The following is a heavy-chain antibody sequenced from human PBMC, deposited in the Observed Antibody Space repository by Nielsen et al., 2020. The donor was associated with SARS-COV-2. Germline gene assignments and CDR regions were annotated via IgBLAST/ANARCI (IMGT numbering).Heavy chain of an antibody. CDR2: ISYDGSNK. J-gene: IGHJ4*02. CDR3: ARDPSVYSSSWKIIPYYFDY. CDR1: GFTFSSYG. D-gene: IGHD6-13*01. V-gene: IGHV3-30*03. Sequence: GESLKISCAASGFTFSSYGMHWVRQAPGKGLEWVAVISYDGSNKYCADSVKGRFTISRDNSKNTLYLQMNSLRAEDTAVHYCARDPSVYSSSWKIIPYYFDYWGQGTLVTVSS.